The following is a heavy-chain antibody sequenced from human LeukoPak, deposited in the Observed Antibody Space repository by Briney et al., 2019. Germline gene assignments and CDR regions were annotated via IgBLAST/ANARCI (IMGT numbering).Heavy chain of an antibody. CDR2: IIPIFGTA. CDR1: GYIFTTYY. D-gene: IGHD6-25*01. Sequence: ASVKVSCKAFGYIFTTYYMHWVRQAPGQGLEWMGGIIPIFGTANYAQKFQGRVTITADESTSTAYMELSSLRSEDTAVYYCARVPLPAAQESSLYYYYYYMDVWGKGTTVTVSS. J-gene: IGHJ6*03. V-gene: IGHV1-69*13. CDR3: ARVPLPAAQESSLYYYYYYMDV.